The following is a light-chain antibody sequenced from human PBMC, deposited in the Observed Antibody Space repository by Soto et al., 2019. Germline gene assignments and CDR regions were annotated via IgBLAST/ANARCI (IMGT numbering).Light chain of an antibody. CDR3: QQYNSYST. CDR1: QSVSRNS. Sequence: EIVMTKSPGTLSLSQGERATLSCRAGQSVSRNSLAWYQQRPGQAPGLLIYHASSLESGVPSRFSGRGSGTEFTLTISSLQPDDCATYYCQQYNSYSTFGQGTKVDIK. CDR2: HAS. V-gene: IGKV3-20*01. J-gene: IGKJ1*01.